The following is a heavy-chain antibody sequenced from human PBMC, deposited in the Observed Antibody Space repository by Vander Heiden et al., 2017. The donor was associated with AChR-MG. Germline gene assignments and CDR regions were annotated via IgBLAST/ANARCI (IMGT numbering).Heavy chain of an antibody. CDR3: AREDSSGYPSL. D-gene: IGHD3-22*01. Sequence: EVQLVESGGGLVQPGGSLRLPCAASGFTFSSYWMSWVRQAPGKGLEWVANIKQDGSEKYYVDSVKGRFTISRDNAKNSLYLQMNSLRAEDTAVYYCAREDSSGYPSLWGQGTLVTVSS. CDR1: GFTFSSYW. V-gene: IGHV3-7*01. J-gene: IGHJ4*02. CDR2: IKQDGSEK.